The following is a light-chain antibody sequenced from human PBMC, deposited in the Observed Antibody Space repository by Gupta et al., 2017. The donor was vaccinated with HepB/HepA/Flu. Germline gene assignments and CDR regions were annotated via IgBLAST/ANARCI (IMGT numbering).Light chain of an antibody. CDR1: QGLSSN. Sequence: DIQLTQSPSSVSTSVGDRVSITCRASQGLSSNLAWYQQKPGKAPKLLIYVASSLESGVPSRFSGSGSGTDFTLTISSLQPEDFATYYCQQAHTFPLTFGGGTRVEIK. J-gene: IGKJ4*01. CDR2: VAS. CDR3: QQAHTFPLT. V-gene: IGKV1-12*01.